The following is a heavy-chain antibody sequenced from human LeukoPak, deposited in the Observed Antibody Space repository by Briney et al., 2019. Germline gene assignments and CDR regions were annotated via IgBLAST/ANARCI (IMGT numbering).Heavy chain of an antibody. CDR2: IYPGDSDT. V-gene: IGHV5-51*01. CDR3: ARRTNGIGSDFGVVITQGENWFDP. J-gene: IGHJ5*02. CDR1: GYTFTTYW. D-gene: IGHD3-3*01. Sequence: GESLKISCKGSGYTFTTYWIGWVRQMPGKGLEWMGIIYPGDSDTRYNPSFQGQVTISADKSISTAYLQWSSLKASDTAMYYCARRTNGIGSDFGVVITQGENWFDPWGQGTLVTVSS.